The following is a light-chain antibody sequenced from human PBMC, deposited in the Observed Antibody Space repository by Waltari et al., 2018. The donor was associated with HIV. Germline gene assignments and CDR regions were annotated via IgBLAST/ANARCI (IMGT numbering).Light chain of an antibody. J-gene: IGLJ1*01. V-gene: IGLV3-25*03. CDR2: KYS. CDR1: ALATQY. Sequence: SYELKQPHSASASPGQTATITCSGDALATQYGFWYQQKAGHAPLVIIYKYSERPSGIPERISGSSSGTTVTLTIREVQAEDEADYYCQSTDSSGSYVFGSVTKVTVL. CDR3: QSTDSSGSYV.